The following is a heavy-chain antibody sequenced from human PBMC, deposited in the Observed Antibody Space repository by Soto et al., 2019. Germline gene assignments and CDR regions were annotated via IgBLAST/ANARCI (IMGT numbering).Heavy chain of an antibody. V-gene: IGHV3-23*01. Sequence: GGSLRLSCAASGFTFSSYAMSWVRQAPGKGLEWVSAISGSGGSTYYADSVKGRFTISRDNSKNTLYLQMNSLRAEDTAVYYCAKRTTIFGVVYGMDVRGQGTTVTVSS. J-gene: IGHJ6*02. CDR1: GFTFSSYA. D-gene: IGHD3-3*01. CDR2: ISGSGGST. CDR3: AKRTTIFGVVYGMDV.